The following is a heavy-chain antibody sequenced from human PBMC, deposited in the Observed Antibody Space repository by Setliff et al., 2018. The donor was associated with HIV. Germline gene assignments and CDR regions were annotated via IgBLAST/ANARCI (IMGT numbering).Heavy chain of an antibody. Sequence: PSETLSLTCNVSGVSMSSPYWSWIRQAPGQPPNKGLEWIGNIYYSGTTNYNPSLESRVTISIDTSKSQFSLKLTSVTTADTAMYYCAGRGGYNDWYFDYWGQGALVTVSS. CDR2: IYYSGTT. V-gene: IGHV4-59*11. D-gene: IGHD5-12*01. J-gene: IGHJ4*02. CDR1: GVSMSSPY. CDR3: AGRGGYNDWYFDY.